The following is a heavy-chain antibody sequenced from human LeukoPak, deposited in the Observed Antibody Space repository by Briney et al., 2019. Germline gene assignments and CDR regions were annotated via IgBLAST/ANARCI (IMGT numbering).Heavy chain of an antibody. Sequence: GASVKVSCKASGYTFTSYDINWVRQATGQGLEWMGWMNPNSGNTGYAQKLQGRVTMTRNTSISTAYMELSSLRSEDTAVYYCAREPSLNDYSTEGHYGMDVWGQGTTVTVSS. CDR2: MNPNSGNT. CDR1: GYTFTSYD. V-gene: IGHV1-8*01. CDR3: AREPSLNDYSTEGHYGMDV. J-gene: IGHJ6*02. D-gene: IGHD4-4*01.